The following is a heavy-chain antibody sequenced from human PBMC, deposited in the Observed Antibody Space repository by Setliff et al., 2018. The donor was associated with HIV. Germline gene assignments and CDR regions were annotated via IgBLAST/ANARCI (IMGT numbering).Heavy chain of an antibody. CDR3: ARTDWARTSYYYYYGMDV. V-gene: IGHV4-61*09. Sequence: SETLSLTFTVSGGSISSGSYYWSWIRQPAGKGLEWIGHIYTSGSTNYNPSLKSRVTISVDTSKNQFSLKLSSVTAADTAVYYCARTDWARTSYYYYYGMDVWGQGTTVTVSS. J-gene: IGHJ6*02. CDR1: GGSISSGSYY. D-gene: IGHD3-9*01. CDR2: IYTSGST.